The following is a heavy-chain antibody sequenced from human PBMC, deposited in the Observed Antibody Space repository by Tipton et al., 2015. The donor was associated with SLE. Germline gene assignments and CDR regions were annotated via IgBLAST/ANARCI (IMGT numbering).Heavy chain of an antibody. V-gene: IGHV4-39*01. Sequence: TLSLTCTVSGGSISSSSYYWGWIRQPPGKGLEWIGRIYYSGSTYYNPSLKSRVTISVDTSKNQFSLKLSSVTAADTAVYYCARVVVSDAFDIWGQGTMVTVSS. CDR3: ARVVVSDAFDI. CDR2: IYYSGST. J-gene: IGHJ3*02. CDR1: GGSISSSSYY. D-gene: IGHD3-22*01.